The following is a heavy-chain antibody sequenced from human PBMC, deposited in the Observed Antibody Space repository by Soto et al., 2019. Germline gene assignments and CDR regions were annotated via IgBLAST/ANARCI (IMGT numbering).Heavy chain of an antibody. CDR3: AGMIMFGGVLVD. V-gene: IGHV3-30*03. D-gene: IGHD3-16*02. CDR1: GFIFSNYD. CDR2: ISYDGSDK. J-gene: IGHJ4*02. Sequence: QVLLVESGGGVVQPGRSLRLSCAASGFIFSNYDMHWVRQAPGKGLEWVAFISYDGSDKYYADSVKGRFTISRDNSKNTLFLQMNSLRVEDTAVYYCAGMIMFGGVLVDWGQGTLVTVSS.